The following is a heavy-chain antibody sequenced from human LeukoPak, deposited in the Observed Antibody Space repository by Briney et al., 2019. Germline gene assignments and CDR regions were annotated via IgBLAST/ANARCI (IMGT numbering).Heavy chain of an antibody. J-gene: IGHJ6*02. CDR2: ISAYNGNT. Sequence: ASVKVSCKASGYTFTSYGISWVRQAPGQGLEWMGWISAYNGNTNYAQKLQGRVTMTKDTSTSTAYMELRSLRSDDTAVYYCARGQLWLNYYYGMDVWGQGTTVTVSS. CDR3: ARGQLWLNYYYGMDV. D-gene: IGHD5-18*01. V-gene: IGHV1-18*01. CDR1: GYTFTSYG.